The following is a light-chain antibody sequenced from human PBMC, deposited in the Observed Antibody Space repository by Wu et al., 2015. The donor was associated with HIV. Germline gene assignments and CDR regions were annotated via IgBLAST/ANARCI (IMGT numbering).Light chain of an antibody. CDR3: QQYYSYPYS. CDR1: QGISSY. Sequence: AIRITQSPSSLSASTGDRVTITCRASQGISSYLAWYQQKPGKAPKLLIYAASTLQSGVPSRFSGSGSGTDFTLTISCLQSEDFATYYCQQYYSYPYSFGQGTKAGDQT. J-gene: IGKJ2*03. V-gene: IGKV1-8*01. CDR2: AAS.